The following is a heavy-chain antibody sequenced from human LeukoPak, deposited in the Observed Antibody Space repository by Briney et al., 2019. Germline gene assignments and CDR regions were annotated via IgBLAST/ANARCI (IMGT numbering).Heavy chain of an antibody. CDR3: ARDDGYSSGWYMN. CDR1: GGSISSSSYY. J-gene: IGHJ4*02. CDR2: IYYSGST. V-gene: IGHV4-39*07. Sequence: SETLSLTCTVSGGSISSSSYYWGWIRQPRGKGLEWIGSIYYSGSTYYNPSLKSRVTISVDTSKNQFSLKLSSVTAADTAVYYCARDDGYSSGWYMNWGQGTLVTVSS. D-gene: IGHD6-19*01.